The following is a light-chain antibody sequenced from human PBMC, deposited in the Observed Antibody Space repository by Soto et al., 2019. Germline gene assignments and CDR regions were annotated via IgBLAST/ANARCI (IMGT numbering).Light chain of an antibody. Sequence: EIVMTQSPATLSVSPGERATLSCRASQSVSSNLAWYHQKPGQAPRLLIYGASTRATGIPARFSGSWSGTEFTLTISGLQSEDFAVYYCQQYNNWTLTFGGGTKVEIK. CDR3: QQYNNWTLT. J-gene: IGKJ4*01. CDR2: GAS. V-gene: IGKV3-15*01. CDR1: QSVSSN.